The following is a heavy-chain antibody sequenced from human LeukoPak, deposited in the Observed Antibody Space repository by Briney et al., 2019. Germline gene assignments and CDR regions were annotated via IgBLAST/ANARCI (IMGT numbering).Heavy chain of an antibody. Sequence: GGSLRLSCAASGFTFSDYYMSWIRQAPGKGLEWVSYISSSGSTIYYADSVKGRFTISRDNAKNSLYLQMNSLRAEDTAVYYCARCRGGANSHYYYYGMDVWGQGTTVTVSS. J-gene: IGHJ6*02. V-gene: IGHV3-11*01. D-gene: IGHD7-27*01. CDR1: GFTFSDYY. CDR3: ARCRGGANSHYYYYGMDV. CDR2: ISSSGSTI.